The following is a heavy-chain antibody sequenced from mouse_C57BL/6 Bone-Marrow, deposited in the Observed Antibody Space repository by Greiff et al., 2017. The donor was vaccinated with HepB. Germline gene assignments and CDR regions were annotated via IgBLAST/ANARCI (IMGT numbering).Heavy chain of an antibody. Sequence: VQLQQPGAELVKPGASVKLSCKASGYTFTSYWMQWVKQRPGQGLEWIGEIDPSDSYTNYNQKFKGKATLTVDTSSSTAYMQLSSLTSEDSAVYYCARGGYYYGSSHWYFDVWGTGTTVTVSS. CDR1: GYTFTSYW. D-gene: IGHD1-1*01. CDR3: ARGGYYYGSSHWYFDV. V-gene: IGHV1-50*01. J-gene: IGHJ1*03. CDR2: IDPSDSYT.